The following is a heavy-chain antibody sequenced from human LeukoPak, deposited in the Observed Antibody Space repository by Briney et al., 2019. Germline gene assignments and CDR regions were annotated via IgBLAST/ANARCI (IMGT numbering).Heavy chain of an antibody. CDR3: AKEPIVGAHFDY. J-gene: IGHJ4*02. D-gene: IGHD1-26*01. Sequence: PGGSLRLSCAASGFTVSNNYMSWVRQAPGKGLEWVSAISGSGGSTYYADSVKGRFTISRDNSKNTLYLQMNSLRAEDTAVYYCAKEPIVGAHFDYWGQGTLVTVSS. CDR2: ISGSGGST. V-gene: IGHV3-23*01. CDR1: GFTVSNNY.